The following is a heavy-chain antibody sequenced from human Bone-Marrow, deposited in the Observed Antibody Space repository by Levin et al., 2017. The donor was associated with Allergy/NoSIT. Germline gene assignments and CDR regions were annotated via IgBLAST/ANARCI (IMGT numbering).Heavy chain of an antibody. CDR3: AKGLTYYYDSDGYYYGD. Sequence: GSLRLSCAASGFALSNYAMNWVRQAPGKGLEWVSGLSGSDGSGSAYYAGSVRGRFTISRDKSKNTLYLEMNRLTAEDTAVYFCAKGLTYYYDSDGYYYGDWGQGSPVTVSS. D-gene: IGHD3-22*01. V-gene: IGHV3-23*01. CDR1: GFALSNYA. CDR2: LSGSDGSGSA. J-gene: IGHJ4*02.